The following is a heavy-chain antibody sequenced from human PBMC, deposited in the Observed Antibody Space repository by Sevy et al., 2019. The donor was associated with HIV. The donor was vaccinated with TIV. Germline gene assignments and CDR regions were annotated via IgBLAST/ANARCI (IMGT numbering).Heavy chain of an antibody. Sequence: GGSLRLSCAASRFTFNNYAMSWVRQAPGKGLEWVSSISRSGGSTYYADSVKGRFTSSRDNSKNTLYLQMNRLRAEDTAVYYCAKVDVVVPVADYGMDVWGQGTTVTVSS. CDR2: ISRSGGST. J-gene: IGHJ6*02. CDR3: AKVDVVVPVADYGMDV. CDR1: RFTFNNYA. V-gene: IGHV3-23*01. D-gene: IGHD2-2*01.